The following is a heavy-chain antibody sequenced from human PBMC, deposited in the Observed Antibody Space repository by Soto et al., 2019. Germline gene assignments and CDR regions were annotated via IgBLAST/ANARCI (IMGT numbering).Heavy chain of an antibody. J-gene: IGHJ5*02. CDR2: ISAYNGNT. CDR3: ARDLRAYGDYDRDNWFDP. CDR1: GYTFTSYG. D-gene: IGHD4-17*01. Sequence: GASVKVSCKASGYTFTSYGISWVRQAPGQGLEWMGWISAYNGNTNYAQKLQGRVTMTTDTPTSTAYMELRSLRSDDTAVYYCARDLRAYGDYDRDNWFDPWGQGTLVTVSS. V-gene: IGHV1-18*01.